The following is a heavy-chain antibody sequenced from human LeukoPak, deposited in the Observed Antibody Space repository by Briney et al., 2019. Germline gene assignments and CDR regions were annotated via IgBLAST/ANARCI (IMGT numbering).Heavy chain of an antibody. CDR2: INHSGST. J-gene: IGHJ5*02. CDR3: ARGGEEFGELLDNWFDP. D-gene: IGHD3-10*01. V-gene: IGHV4-34*01. Sequence: SETLSLTCAVYGGSFSGYYWSWIRQPPGKGLEWFVEINHSGSTNYNPSLKSRVTISVDTSKNQFSLKLSSVTAADTAVYYCARGGEEFGELLDNWFDPWGQGTLVTVSS. CDR1: GGSFSGYY.